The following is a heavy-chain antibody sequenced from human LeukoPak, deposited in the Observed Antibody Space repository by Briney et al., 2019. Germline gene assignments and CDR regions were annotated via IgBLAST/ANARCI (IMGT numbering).Heavy chain of an antibody. CDR1: GFTFSSYT. V-gene: IGHV3-15*01. CDR3: TTRLRYFDWTIYDFDY. J-gene: IGHJ4*02. CDR2: IKSKTDGGTT. D-gene: IGHD3-9*01. Sequence: GGSLRLSCAASGFTFSSYTMNWVRQAPGKGLEWVGRIKSKTDGGTTDYAAPVKGRFTISRDDSKNTLYLQMNSLKTEDTAVYYCTTRLRYFDWTIYDFDYWGQGTLVTVSS.